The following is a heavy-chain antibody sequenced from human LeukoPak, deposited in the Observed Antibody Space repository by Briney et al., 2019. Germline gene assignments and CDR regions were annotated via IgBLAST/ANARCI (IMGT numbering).Heavy chain of an antibody. D-gene: IGHD4-17*01. Sequence: KPGGSLRLSCVASGFTFSSYSMNWVRQAAGRGLEWVSSISSSSRHIYYADSVKGRFTIFRDDAKNSLFLQMDSLRVEDTAMYYCVRDFSTVTTAYLHHWGQGTLLTVSS. CDR3: VRDFSTVTTAYLHH. CDR2: ISSSSRHI. J-gene: IGHJ1*01. CDR1: GFTFSSYS. V-gene: IGHV3-21*04.